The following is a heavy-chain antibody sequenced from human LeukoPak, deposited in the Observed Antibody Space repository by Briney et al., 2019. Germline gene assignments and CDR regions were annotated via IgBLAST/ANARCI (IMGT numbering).Heavy chain of an antibody. CDR2: IYNDGST. J-gene: IGHJ3*02. Sequence: GGSLRLSCAASGLTVSSSFMSWVRQAPGKGLEWVSIIYNDGSTYYADSMKGRLTISRDNSKNTLYLQVNSLRAEDTAMYYCAGNILFAFDIWGQGTMVTVSS. CDR1: GLTVSSSF. V-gene: IGHV3-53*01. CDR3: AGNILFAFDI.